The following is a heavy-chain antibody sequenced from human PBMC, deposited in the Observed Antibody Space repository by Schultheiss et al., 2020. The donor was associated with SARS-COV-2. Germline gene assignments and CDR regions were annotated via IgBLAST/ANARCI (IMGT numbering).Heavy chain of an antibody. V-gene: IGHV4-31*03. CDR1: GGSISSGGYY. Sequence: SETLSLTCTVSGGSISSGGYYWSWIRQHPGKGLEWIGYIYYSGSTYYNPSLKSRVTISVDTSKNQFSLKLTSVTAADTAMYYCARSGLGASFDYWGQGTLVTVSS. CDR2: IYYSGST. CDR3: ARSGLGASFDY. D-gene: IGHD5-12*01. J-gene: IGHJ4*02.